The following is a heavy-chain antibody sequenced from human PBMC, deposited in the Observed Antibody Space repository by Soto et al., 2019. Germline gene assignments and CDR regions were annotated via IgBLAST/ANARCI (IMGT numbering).Heavy chain of an antibody. J-gene: IGHJ6*02. CDR2: IIPIFGTA. CDR3: ARGPESTKYYYDSSGYSTYGMDV. V-gene: IGHV1-69*01. Sequence: QVQLVQSGAEVKKPGSSVKVSCKASGGTFSSYAISWVRQAPGQGLEWMGGIIPIFGTANYAQKFQGRVTITADESTSTAYMELSSLRSEDTAVYYCARGPESTKYYYDSSGYSTYGMDVWGQGTTVTVSS. D-gene: IGHD3-22*01. CDR1: GGTFSSYA.